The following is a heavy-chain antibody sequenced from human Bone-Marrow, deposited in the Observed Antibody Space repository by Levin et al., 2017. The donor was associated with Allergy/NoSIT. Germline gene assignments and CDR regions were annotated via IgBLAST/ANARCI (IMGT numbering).Heavy chain of an antibody. CDR3: ARHFGGHFDY. CDR2: IYPGDSDT. Sequence: LGESLKISCKTSGYTFASYWLGWVRQMPGKGPEWIGIIYPGDSDTTYSPSVRGQVSVSADKSIDTAYLQWTSLKASDSAIYYCARHFGGHFDYWGQGTQVTVSS. J-gene: IGHJ4*02. V-gene: IGHV5-51*01. CDR1: GYTFASYW. D-gene: IGHD3-16*01.